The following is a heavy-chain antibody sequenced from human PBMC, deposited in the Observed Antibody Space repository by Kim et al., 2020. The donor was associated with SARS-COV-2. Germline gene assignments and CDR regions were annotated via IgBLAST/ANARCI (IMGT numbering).Heavy chain of an antibody. CDR2: ISAYNGNT. CDR3: ARDLRSATSPNITIFGVDRFYGMDV. Sequence: ASVKVSCKASGYTFTSYGISWVRQAPGQGLEWMGWISAYNGNTNYAQKLQGRVTMTTDTSTSTAYMELRSLRSDDTAVYYRARDLRSATSPNITIFGVDRFYGMDVWGQGTTVTVSS. V-gene: IGHV1-18*04. J-gene: IGHJ6*02. CDR1: GYTFTSYG. D-gene: IGHD3-3*01.